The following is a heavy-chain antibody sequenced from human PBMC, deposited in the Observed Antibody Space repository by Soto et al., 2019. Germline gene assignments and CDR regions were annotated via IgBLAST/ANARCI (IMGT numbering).Heavy chain of an antibody. D-gene: IGHD2-15*01. CDR2: ISGSGGST. CDR3: AKDPPTTIVVVVAATRSHDAFDI. J-gene: IGHJ3*02. CDR1: GFTFSSYA. V-gene: IGHV3-23*01. Sequence: GGSLRLSCAASGFTFSSYAMSWVRQAPGKGLEWVSAISGSGGSTYYADSVKGRFTISRDNSKNTLYLQMNSLRAEDTAVYYCAKDPPTTIVVVVAATRSHDAFDIWGQGTMVTVSS.